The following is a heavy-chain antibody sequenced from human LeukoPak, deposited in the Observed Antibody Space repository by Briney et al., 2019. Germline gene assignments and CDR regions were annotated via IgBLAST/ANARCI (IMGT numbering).Heavy chain of an antibody. J-gene: IGHJ6*03. CDR2: MNPNSGNT. CDR3: ARSPPAYSFLVGWKPTYYMDV. CDR1: GYTFTSYD. V-gene: IGHV1-8*03. Sequence: GASVKVSCKASGYTFTSYDINWVRQATGQGLEWMGWMNPNSGNTGYAQKFQGRVTITRNTSISTAYMELSSLRSEDTAVYYCARSPPAYSFLVGWKPTYYMDVWGKGTTVTVSS. D-gene: IGHD3-3*01.